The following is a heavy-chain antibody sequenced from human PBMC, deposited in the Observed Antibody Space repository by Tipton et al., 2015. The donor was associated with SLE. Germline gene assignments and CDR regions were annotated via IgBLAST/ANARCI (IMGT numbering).Heavy chain of an antibody. D-gene: IGHD3-10*01. CDR3: ARELLVQGLTSSPFDI. CDR2: ISSSSDYI. J-gene: IGHJ3*02. CDR1: GFTFSGYS. Sequence: GSLRLSCVASGFTFSGYSMNWVRQAPGKGLEWVSFISSSSDYIYHADSLKGRFTISRDNAKNSLYLQMDSLRAEDTAVYYCARELLVQGLTSSPFDIWGQGTMVTVSS. V-gene: IGHV3-21*01.